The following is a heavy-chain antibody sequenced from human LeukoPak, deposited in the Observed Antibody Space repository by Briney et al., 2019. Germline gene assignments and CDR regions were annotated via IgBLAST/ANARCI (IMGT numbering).Heavy chain of an antibody. CDR3: ARAVAGGALDY. D-gene: IGHD3-16*01. CDR1: GGSISGYY. J-gene: IGHJ4*02. Sequence: SETLSLTCTVSGGSISGYYWSWIRQPPGKGLEWIGEINHSGSTNYNPSLKSRVTISVDTSKNQFSLKLSSVTAADTAVYYCARAVAGGALDYWGQGTLVTVSS. V-gene: IGHV4-34*01. CDR2: INHSGST.